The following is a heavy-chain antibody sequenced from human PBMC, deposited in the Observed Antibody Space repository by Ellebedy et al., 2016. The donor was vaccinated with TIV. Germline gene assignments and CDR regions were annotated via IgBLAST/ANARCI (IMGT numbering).Heavy chain of an antibody. D-gene: IGHD3-10*01. CDR2: LYYSGKT. J-gene: IGHJ4*02. CDR1: GGSISGHD. V-gene: IGHV4-59*08. CDR3: ARRRAHRPNDY. Sequence: MPSETLSLTCNVSGGSISGHDWSWIRKPPGKGLEWICNLYYSGKTHYNPSLTSPVTISVDTSKNQLSLKLTPVTAADTAVYYCARRRAHRPNDYWGQGILVTVSS.